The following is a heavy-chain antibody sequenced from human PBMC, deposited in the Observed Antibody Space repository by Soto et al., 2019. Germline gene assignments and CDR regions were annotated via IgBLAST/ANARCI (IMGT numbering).Heavy chain of an antibody. CDR2: IYHSGST. CDR1: GYSISSGYY. CDR3: ARDPTLRYYGMDV. Sequence: KPSETLSLTCAVSGYSISSGYYRGWIRQPPGKGLEWIGSIYHSGSTYYNPSLKSRVTISVDTSKNQFSLKLSSVTAADTAVYYCARDPTLRYYGMDVWGQGTTVTVSS. V-gene: IGHV4-38-2*02. J-gene: IGHJ6*02.